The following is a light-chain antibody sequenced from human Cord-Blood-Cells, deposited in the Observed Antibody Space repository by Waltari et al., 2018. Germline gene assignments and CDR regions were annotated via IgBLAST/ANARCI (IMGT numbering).Light chain of an antibody. J-gene: IGKJ3*01. CDR2: DAS. CDR1: QSVSSY. Sequence: EIVLTQSPATLSFSPGERATLSCRASQSVSSYLAWYQQKPGQAPRPLIYDASNRATGIPARFSGSGSGTDFTLTISSLEPEDFAVYYCQQRSNWPRFTFGPGTKVDIK. CDR3: QQRSNWPRFT. V-gene: IGKV3-11*01.